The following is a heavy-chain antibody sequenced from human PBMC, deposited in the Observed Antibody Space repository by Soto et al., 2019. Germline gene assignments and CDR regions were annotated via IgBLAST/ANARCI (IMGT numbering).Heavy chain of an antibody. CDR3: TTEELVGGYYFDY. CDR1: GFTFSNAW. D-gene: IGHD2-15*01. J-gene: IGHJ4*02. CDR2: IKSKTDGGKT. Sequence: EVQLVESGGGLVKPGGSLRLSCAASGFTFSNAWMNWVRQAPGKGLEWVGRIKSKTDGGKTDYAAPVKGRFTISRDDSKNTLYLQMNSLKTEATAVYYCTTEELVGGYYFDYWGQGTLVTVSS. V-gene: IGHV3-15*07.